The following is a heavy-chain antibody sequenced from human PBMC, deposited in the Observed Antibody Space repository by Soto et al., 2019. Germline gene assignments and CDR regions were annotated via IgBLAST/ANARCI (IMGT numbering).Heavy chain of an antibody. Sequence: RRLSCAASGFTFSSYSMNWVRQAPGKGLEWVSSISSSSSYIYYADSVKGRFTISRDNAKNSLYLQMNSLRAEDTAVYYCARDHPYYYDSSGYYLNWFDPWGQGTLVTV. J-gene: IGHJ5*02. V-gene: IGHV3-21*01. D-gene: IGHD3-22*01. CDR3: ARDHPYYYDSSGYYLNWFDP. CDR2: ISSSSSYI. CDR1: GFTFSSYS.